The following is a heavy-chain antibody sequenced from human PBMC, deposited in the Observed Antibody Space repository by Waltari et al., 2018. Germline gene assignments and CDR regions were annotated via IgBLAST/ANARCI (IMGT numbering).Heavy chain of an antibody. CDR3: ARDHWGPDY. Sequence: EVQVVESGGGLVQPGGSLRLSCAASGFTFTSYWMSWVRQAPGKGPEWVANINQDGSEKNYGDYVKGRFTISRDNAKDSLYLQMNSLRAEDTAVYFCARDHWGPDYWGQGTLVTVSS. CDR1: GFTFTSYW. CDR2: INQDGSEK. V-gene: IGHV3-7*01. J-gene: IGHJ4*02. D-gene: IGHD7-27*01.